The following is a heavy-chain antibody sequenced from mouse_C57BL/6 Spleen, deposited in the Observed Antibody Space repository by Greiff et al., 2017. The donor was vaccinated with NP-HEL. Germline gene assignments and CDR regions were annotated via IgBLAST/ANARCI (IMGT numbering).Heavy chain of an antibody. CDR2: INPSSGYT. CDR3: ARDDYDVGCAY. V-gene: IGHV1-7*01. D-gene: IGHD2-4*01. CDR1: GYTFTSYW. Sequence: QVQLKQSGAELAKPGASVKLSCKASGYTFTSYWMHWVKQRPGQGLEWIGYINPSSGYTKYNQKFKDKATLTADKSSSTDYMQLSSLTYEDSAVDCCARDDYDVGCAYWGQGTLVTVSA. J-gene: IGHJ3*01.